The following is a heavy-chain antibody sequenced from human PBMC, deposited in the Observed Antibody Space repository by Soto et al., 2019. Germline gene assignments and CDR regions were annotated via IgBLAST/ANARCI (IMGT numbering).Heavy chain of an antibody. V-gene: IGHV4-4*02. J-gene: IGHJ5*02. CDR1: SGSISSSNW. D-gene: IGHD2-15*01. CDR2: IYHSGST. Sequence: SETLSLTCAVSSGSISSSNWWSWVRQPPGKGLEWIGEIYHSGSTNYNPSLKSRVTISVDKSKNQFSLKPGSVTAADTAVYYCARAQYCSGGSCYSSSGNPPSAAWNWFDPWGQGTLVTVSS. CDR3: ARAQYCSGGSCYSSSGNPPSAAWNWFDP.